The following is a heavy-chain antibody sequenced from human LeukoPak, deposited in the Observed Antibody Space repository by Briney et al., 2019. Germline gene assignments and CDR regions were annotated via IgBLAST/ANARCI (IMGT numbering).Heavy chain of an antibody. J-gene: IGHJ4*02. CDR2: IKEDGSEK. D-gene: IGHD2-8*01. CDR3: ARMVVYFDY. Sequence: PGGSLRLSCVVSGLTFNNFWMSWVRQPPGKGLEWVAHIKEDGSEKYHVDSVRARFTISRDNAQNSVYLQMNSLGVDDTGVYYCARMVVYFDYWGQGSQVTVSS. CDR1: GLTFNNFW. V-gene: IGHV3-7*05.